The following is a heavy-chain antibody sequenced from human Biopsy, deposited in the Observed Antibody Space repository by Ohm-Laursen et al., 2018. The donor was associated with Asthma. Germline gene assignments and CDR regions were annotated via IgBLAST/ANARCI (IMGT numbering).Heavy chain of an antibody. J-gene: IGHJ4*02. CDR1: PGSINDYY. D-gene: IGHD6-13*01. CDR2: VHSTGCT. V-gene: IGHV4-59*01. Sequence: TLSLTCTVSPGSINDYYWNWIRQFPGKGLEWIGYVHSTGCTRFNPSLKSRLTISVDKSVAQVSLKLTSVTSADTAVYYCVRATSTWSQSGPHYFDHWGQGTLVTVSS. CDR3: VRATSTWSQSGPHYFDH.